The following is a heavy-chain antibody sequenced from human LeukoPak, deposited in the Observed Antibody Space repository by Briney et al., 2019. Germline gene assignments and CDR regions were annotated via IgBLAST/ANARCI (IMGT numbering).Heavy chain of an antibody. CDR3: ARGTTGTGYSLNWFDP. CDR1: GDSVSSNSAA. CDR2: TYYRSKWYN. D-gene: IGHD6-13*01. J-gene: IGHJ5*02. Sequence: SQTLSLTCAISGDSVSSNSAAWNWIRQSPSRGLEWLGRTYYRSKWYNDYAVSVKSRITINPDTSKNQFSLQLNSVTPEDTAVYYCARGTTGTGYSLNWFDPWGQGTLVTVSS. V-gene: IGHV6-1*01.